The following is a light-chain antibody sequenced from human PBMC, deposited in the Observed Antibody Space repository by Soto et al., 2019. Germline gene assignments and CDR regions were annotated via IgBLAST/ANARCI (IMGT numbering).Light chain of an antibody. V-gene: IGKV2D-29*01. J-gene: IGKJ1*01. CDR2: AVS. CDR1: QSRVFSDGNTY. CDR3: MQSIQLPRT. Sequence: VMTQSPRSLPVTLGQPGSISCRSSQSRVFSDGNTYLSWFQQKPGQPPQLLIYAVSNRFSGVPDRFSGSGSGTDFTLKISRVEAEDVGVYYCMQSIQLPRTFGQGTKVDI.